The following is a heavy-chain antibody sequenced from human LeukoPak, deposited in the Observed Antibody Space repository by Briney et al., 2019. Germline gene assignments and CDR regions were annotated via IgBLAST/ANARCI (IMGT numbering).Heavy chain of an antibody. CDR1: GFTFSSYA. J-gene: IGHJ4*02. D-gene: IGHD3-9*01. CDR2: LTGSGSST. Sequence: HPGGSLRLSCAASGFTFSSYAMNWVRQAPGKGLEWVSSLTGSGSSTYYAGSVKGRFTISRDNSKNTLYLQMNSLRAEDTAIYYCAKLNFFDILTGYNAYFDYWSLGTLVTVSS. V-gene: IGHV3-23*01. CDR3: AKLNFFDILTGYNAYFDY.